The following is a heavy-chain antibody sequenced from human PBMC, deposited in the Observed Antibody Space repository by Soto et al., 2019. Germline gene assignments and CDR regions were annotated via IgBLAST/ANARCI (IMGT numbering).Heavy chain of an antibody. CDR1: GTSISSGNW. CDR3: ARKNGGGDYFDY. V-gene: IGHV4-4*02. Sequence: SETLSLTCAVSGTSISSGNWWSWVRQPPGKGLEWIGEIYYRGTTNYSPSLRSRVTISLDRSNNHFSLKLNSVTAADTAVYYCARKNGGGDYFDYWGQGTLVTVSS. CDR2: IYYRGTT. J-gene: IGHJ4*02. D-gene: IGHD2-8*01.